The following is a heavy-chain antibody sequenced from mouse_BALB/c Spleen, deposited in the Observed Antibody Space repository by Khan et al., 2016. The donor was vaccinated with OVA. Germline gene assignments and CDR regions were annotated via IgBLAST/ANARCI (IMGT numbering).Heavy chain of an antibody. CDR3: ARCAGVYYGSSYGYLDV. Sequence: QVTLKESGPGILQPSQTLSLTCSFSGFSLNTFGMGVSWIRQPSGKDLELLAHIYWDDDKHYNPFLQSRPPISKDTSNNQVFLKITTVYTADTATYYCARCAGVYYGSSYGYLDVWGAGTTVTVSS. V-gene: IGHV8-6*01. D-gene: IGHD1-1*01. CDR2: IYWDDDK. J-gene: IGHJ1*01. CDR1: GFSLNTFGMG.